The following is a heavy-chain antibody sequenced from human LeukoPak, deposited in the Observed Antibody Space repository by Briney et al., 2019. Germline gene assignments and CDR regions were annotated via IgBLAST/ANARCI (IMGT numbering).Heavy chain of an antibody. CDR1: GGSISSNY. CDR2: IYTSGST. CDR3: ARVVGYYDSSGYIDS. V-gene: IGHV4-4*07. J-gene: IGHJ4*02. Sequence: SETLSLTCTVSGGSISSNYWSWIRQPAGKGLEWIGRIYTSGSTNYNPSLKSRVTMSVDTSKNQFSLKLSSVPAADTAVYYCARVVGYYDSSGYIDSWGQGTLVTVSS. D-gene: IGHD3-22*01.